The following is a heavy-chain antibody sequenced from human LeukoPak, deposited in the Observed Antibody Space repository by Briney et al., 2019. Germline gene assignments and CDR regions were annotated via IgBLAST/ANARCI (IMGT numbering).Heavy chain of an antibody. J-gene: IGHJ4*02. CDR1: GFTLSSYG. Sequence: PGRSLRLSCAASGFTLSSYGMHWVRQAPGKGLEWVAVISYDGSNKYYADSVKGRFTISRDNSKNTLYLQMNSLRAEDTAVYYCAKATRLLWFGELDYWGQGTLVTVSS. V-gene: IGHV3-30*18. CDR3: AKATRLLWFGELDY. D-gene: IGHD3-10*01. CDR2: ISYDGSNK.